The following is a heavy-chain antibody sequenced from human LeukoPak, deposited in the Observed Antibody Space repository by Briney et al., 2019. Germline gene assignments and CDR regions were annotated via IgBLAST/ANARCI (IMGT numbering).Heavy chain of an antibody. Sequence: SETLSLTCTVSGGSISSGGYYWSWIRQHPGKGLEWIGYIYYSGSTYYNPSLKSRVTISVDTSKNQFSLKLSSVTAADTAVYYCATFATSGYYSYYFDYWGQGTLVTVSS. V-gene: IGHV4-31*03. D-gene: IGHD3-22*01. CDR3: ATFATSGYYSYYFDY. J-gene: IGHJ4*02. CDR2: IYYSGST. CDR1: GGSISSGGYY.